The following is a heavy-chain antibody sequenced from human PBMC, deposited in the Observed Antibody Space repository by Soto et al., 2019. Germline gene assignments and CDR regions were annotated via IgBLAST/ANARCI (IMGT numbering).Heavy chain of an antibody. V-gene: IGHV3-74*01. CDR1: GFSFSSNW. CDR2: INSDGSST. CDR3: ARDETDNYYYDSSGYDY. Sequence: PGGSLRLSCAASGFSFSSNWMHWVRQAPGKELVWVSRINSDGSSTSYADSVKGRFTISRDNAKNTLYLQMNSLRAEDTAVYYCARDETDNYYYDSSGYDYWGQGTLVTVSS. D-gene: IGHD3-22*01. J-gene: IGHJ4*02.